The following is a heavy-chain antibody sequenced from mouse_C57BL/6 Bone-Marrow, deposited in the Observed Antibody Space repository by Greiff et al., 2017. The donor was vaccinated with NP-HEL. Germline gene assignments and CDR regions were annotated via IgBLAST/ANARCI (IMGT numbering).Heavy chain of an antibody. D-gene: IGHD1-1*01. CDR3: AVGSSYVRFAY. CDR2: IYPRSGNT. CDR1: GYTFTSYG. J-gene: IGHJ3*01. Sequence: VQLQQSGAELARPGASVKLSCKASGYTFTSYGISWVKQRTGQGLEWIGEIYPRSGNTYYNEKFKGKATLTADKSSSTAYMELRSLTSEDSAVYFSAVGSSYVRFAYWGQGTLVTVSA. V-gene: IGHV1-81*01.